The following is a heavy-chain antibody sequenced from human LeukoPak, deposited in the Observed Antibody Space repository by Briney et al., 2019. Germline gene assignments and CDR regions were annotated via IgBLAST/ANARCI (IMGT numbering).Heavy chain of an antibody. Sequence: GGSLRLSCAASGFTFSSYGMSWGRQAPGKGLEWVSAISGSGGSTYYADSAKGRFTISRDNSKNTLYLQMNSLRAEDTAVYYCAKVPYSGSYSVDYWGQGTLVTVSS. CDR1: GFTFSSYG. J-gene: IGHJ4*02. CDR3: AKVPYSGSYSVDY. D-gene: IGHD1-26*01. CDR2: ISGSGGST. V-gene: IGHV3-23*01.